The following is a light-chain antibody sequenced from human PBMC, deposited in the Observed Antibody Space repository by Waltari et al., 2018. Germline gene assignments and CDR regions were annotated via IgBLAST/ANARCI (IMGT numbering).Light chain of an antibody. J-gene: IGLJ3*02. V-gene: IGLV2-11*01. CDR1: SSDVGGYNY. Sequence: QSALTQPRSVSGSPGPSVTISCTGTSSDVGGYNYVSWYQHPPGKAPKLIIYDVTKRPSGVPHRFSASKSDNTASLTISGLQAEDEADYYCCSYAGSITFWVFGGGTKLTVL. CDR3: CSYAGSITFWV. CDR2: DVT.